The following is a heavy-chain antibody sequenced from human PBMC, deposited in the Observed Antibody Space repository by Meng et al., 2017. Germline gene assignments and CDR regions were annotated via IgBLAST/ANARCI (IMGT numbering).Heavy chain of an antibody. CDR3: ARDKLKTFDP. Sequence: QVQLGESGAEVKKPGASVKVSCKASGYTFTSYAMHWVRQAPGQRLEWMGWINAGNGNTKYSQKFQGRVTITRDTSASTAYMELSSLRSEDTAAYYCARDKLKTFDPWGQGTLVTVSS. V-gene: IGHV1-3*01. CDR1: GYTFTSYA. CDR2: INAGNGNT. J-gene: IGHJ5*02.